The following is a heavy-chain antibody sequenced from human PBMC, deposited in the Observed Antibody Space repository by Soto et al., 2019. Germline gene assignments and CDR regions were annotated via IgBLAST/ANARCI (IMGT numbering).Heavy chain of an antibody. V-gene: IGHV1-69*01. Sequence: QVQLVQSGAEVKKPGSSVKVSCKASGGTFSSYAISWVRQAPGQGLEWMGGIIPIFGTANYAQKFQGRVTITADESTSTAFMELSSLRSEDTAVYYCARDLRGVTEPRFDPWGQGTLVTVSS. J-gene: IGHJ5*02. CDR3: ARDLRGVTEPRFDP. CDR2: IIPIFGTA. CDR1: GGTFSSYA. D-gene: IGHD3-10*01.